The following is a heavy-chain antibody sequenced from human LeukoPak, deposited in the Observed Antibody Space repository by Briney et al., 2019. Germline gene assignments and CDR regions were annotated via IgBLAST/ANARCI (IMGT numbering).Heavy chain of an antibody. D-gene: IGHD3-3*01. Sequence: GGSLRLSCAASGFIFSDYYMSWIRKAPGKGLEWVSYISSSGNTIYHEDSVKGRFTISRDNAKNSLYLQMNSLRAEDTAVYYRARTRTFGAVLGYWGQGTLVTVSS. CDR2: ISSSGNTI. CDR1: GFIFSDYY. V-gene: IGHV3-11*04. J-gene: IGHJ4*02. CDR3: ARTRTFGAVLGY.